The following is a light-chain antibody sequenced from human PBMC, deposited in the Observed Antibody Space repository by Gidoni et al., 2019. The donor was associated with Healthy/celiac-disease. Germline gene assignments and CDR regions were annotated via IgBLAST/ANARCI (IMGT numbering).Light chain of an antibody. CDR2: KAS. Sequence: IQMTLSPSTLSASVGDRVTITCRASQSISSWLAWYQQKTGKATKVLIYKASSLESGVPSRFSGSGSGTEFTLTISSLQPDDFETYYCQQYNSYSPWTFGQGTKVEIK. CDR1: QSISSW. CDR3: QQYNSYSPWT. J-gene: IGKJ1*01. V-gene: IGKV1-5*03.